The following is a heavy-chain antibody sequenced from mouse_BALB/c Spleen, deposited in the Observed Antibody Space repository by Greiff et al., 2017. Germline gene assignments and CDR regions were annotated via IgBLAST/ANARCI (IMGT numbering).Heavy chain of an antibody. V-gene: IGHV1-14*01. D-gene: IGHD3-1*01. CDR1: GYTFTSYV. Sequence: EVQLVESGPELVKPGASVKMSCKASGYTFTSYVMHWVKQKPGQGLEWIGYINPYNDGTKYNEKFKGKATLTSDKSSSTAYMELSSLTSEDSAVYYCARSGDLAWFAYWGQGTLVTVSA. CDR2: INPYNDGT. J-gene: IGHJ3*01. CDR3: ARSGDLAWFAY.